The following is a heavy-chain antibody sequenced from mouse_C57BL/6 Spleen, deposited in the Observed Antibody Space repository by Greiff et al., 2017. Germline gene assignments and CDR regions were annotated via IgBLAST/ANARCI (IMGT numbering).Heavy chain of an antibody. Sequence: VQLQQPGAELVKPGASVTLSCKASGYTFTSYGMHWVKQRPGQGLVWIGIIHPNSGSTNYNEKFKSKAILTVDKSSSTAYMQLSSLTSEDAEVSYCASSGGLDPWFAYWGQGTLVTVSA. CDR3: ASSGGLDPWFAY. J-gene: IGHJ3*01. CDR2: IHPNSGST. V-gene: IGHV1-64*01. D-gene: IGHD3-1*01. CDR1: GYTFTSYG.